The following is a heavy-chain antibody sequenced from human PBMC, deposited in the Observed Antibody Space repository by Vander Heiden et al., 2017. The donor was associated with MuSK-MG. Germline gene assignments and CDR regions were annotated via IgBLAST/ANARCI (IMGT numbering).Heavy chain of an antibody. CDR1: GFTFSNYA. CDR3: SKGGNEGGSLSGDY. V-gene: IGHV3-23*01. D-gene: IGHD2-15*01. CDR2: ISGRGSYS. Sequence: EVQLWESGGGLVQPGGSLRLSCAASGFTFSNYAITWYRQAPGKGLEGVSAISGRGSYSYYAGSVKGRFTISRDNSMNIVYLQMNTLRADDTAEYYCSKGGNEGGSLSGDYWGQGTLVTVSS. J-gene: IGHJ4*02.